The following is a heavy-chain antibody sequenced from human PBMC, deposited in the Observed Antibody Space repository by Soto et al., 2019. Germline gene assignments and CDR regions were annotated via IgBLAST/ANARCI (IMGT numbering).Heavy chain of an antibody. CDR3: ARLYINYVGSYYYYGMDV. Sequence: PGESLKISCKGSGYSFTSYWISWVRQMPGKGLEWMGRIDPSDSYTNYSPSFQGHVTISADKSISTAYLQWSSLKASDTAMYYCARLYINYVGSYYYYGMDVWGQGSTVTVSS. CDR2: IDPSDSYT. V-gene: IGHV5-10-1*01. D-gene: IGHD4-4*01. J-gene: IGHJ6*02. CDR1: GYSFTSYW.